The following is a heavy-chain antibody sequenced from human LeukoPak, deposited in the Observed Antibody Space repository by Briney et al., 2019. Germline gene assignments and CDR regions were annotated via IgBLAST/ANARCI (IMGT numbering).Heavy chain of an antibody. CDR2: ISWNSGSI. Sequence: PGGSLRLSCVASGFTFDDYAMHWVRQAPGKGLEWVSGISWNSGSIGYADSVKGRFTISRDNAKNSLYLQMNSLRAEDTALYYCAKGPFIVVVTACFDYWGQGTLVTVSS. CDR1: GFTFDDYA. J-gene: IGHJ4*02. D-gene: IGHD2-21*02. CDR3: AKGPFIVVVTACFDY. V-gene: IGHV3-9*01.